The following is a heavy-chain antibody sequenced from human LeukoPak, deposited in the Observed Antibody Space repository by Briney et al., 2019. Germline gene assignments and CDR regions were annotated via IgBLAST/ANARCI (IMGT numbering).Heavy chain of an antibody. CDR2: VKSDGSST. CDR1: GFTFSSYW. V-gene: IGHV3-74*01. CDR3: ARGGSPPEALGDTFDV. Sequence: GGSLRLSCAASGFTFSSYWTHWVRQAPGKGLVWVSRVKSDGSSTNYADSVKGRFTVSRDNAKNTLILQMNSLRAEDTAVYYCARGGSPPEALGDTFDVWGHGTLVTVSS. J-gene: IGHJ3*01. D-gene: IGHD1-26*01.